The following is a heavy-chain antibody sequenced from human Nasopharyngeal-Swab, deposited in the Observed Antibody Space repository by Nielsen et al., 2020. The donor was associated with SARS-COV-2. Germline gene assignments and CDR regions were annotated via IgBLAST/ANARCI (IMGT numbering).Heavy chain of an antibody. Sequence: GGSLRLSCAASGFTFSNYSMNWVRQAPGKGLEWISYISGSSGIIYYADSVKGRFTISRDNAKNSLFLQMNSLRDEDTAVYYCARDYCSSTSCYDYWGQGTLVTVSS. V-gene: IGHV3-48*02. D-gene: IGHD2-2*01. CDR1: GFTFSNYS. CDR2: ISGSSGII. CDR3: ARDYCSSTSCYDY. J-gene: IGHJ4*02.